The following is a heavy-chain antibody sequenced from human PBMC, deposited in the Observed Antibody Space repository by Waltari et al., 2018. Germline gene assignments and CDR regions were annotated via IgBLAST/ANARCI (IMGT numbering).Heavy chain of an antibody. D-gene: IGHD3-10*01. J-gene: IGHJ4*02. CDR1: GDSIRRYY. Sequence: QVVLLESGPGLVKPSETLSLTCTVSGDSIRRYYWRWVRQPAGKTLEWIGRIYSGGTTHYNPSLKSRVTLSVDMSQNQVSLRLTSVTAADTAMYYCVRDGGRLYGPENFHGIDSWGQGTLVTVSS. V-gene: IGHV4-4*07. CDR3: VRDGGRLYGPENFHGIDS. CDR2: IYSGGTT.